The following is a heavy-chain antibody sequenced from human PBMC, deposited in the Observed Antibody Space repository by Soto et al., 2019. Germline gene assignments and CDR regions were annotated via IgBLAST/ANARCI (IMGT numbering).Heavy chain of an antibody. CDR1: GDSVSSPYY. J-gene: IGHJ4*02. D-gene: IGHD6-19*01. Sequence: QVQLQESGPGLVKPSGTLSLTCAVSGDSVSSPYYWCWVRQPPGKGLEWIGEVFHTGTTSYTPSLRSRVTISIAKSITQFSLDLSSVTAADTAVYYCARSAGWYAVHSWGPGTLVIVSS. V-gene: IGHV4-4*02. CDR3: ARSAGWYAVHS. CDR2: VFHTGTT.